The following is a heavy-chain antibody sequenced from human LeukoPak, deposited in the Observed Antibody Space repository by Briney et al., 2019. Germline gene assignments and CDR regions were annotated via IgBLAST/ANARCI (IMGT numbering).Heavy chain of an antibody. CDR2: ITESGGST. D-gene: IGHD6-13*01. J-gene: IGHJ4*02. CDR3: AKDHSSTWYIDY. V-gene: IGHV3-23*01. CDR1: GFTFSRFG. Sequence: GGSLRLSCAASGFTFSRFGMSWVRQAPGKGLEWVSAITESGGSTYYADSVNGRFSISRDNSKNTLYLQMNSLRAEDTAVYYCAKDHSSTWYIDYWGQGTLVTDSS.